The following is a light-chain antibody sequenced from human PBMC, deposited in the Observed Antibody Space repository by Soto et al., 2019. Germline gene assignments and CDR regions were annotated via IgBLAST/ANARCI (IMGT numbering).Light chain of an antibody. V-gene: IGKV1-39*01. CDR1: QSISTY. CDR3: QQTYSTPPT. Sequence: DIQMTQSPSSLSASVGDRDTITCRASQSISTYLNWYQQKAGLAPKLLIYAASSLQSGVPSRFSGSGSGTDFTLTISSLQPEDFATYYCQQTYSTPPTFGQGNKVDIK. CDR2: AAS. J-gene: IGKJ1*01.